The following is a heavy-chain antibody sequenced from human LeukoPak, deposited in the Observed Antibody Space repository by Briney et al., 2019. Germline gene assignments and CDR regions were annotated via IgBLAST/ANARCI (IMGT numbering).Heavy chain of an antibody. D-gene: IGHD3-3*01. J-gene: IGHJ4*02. CDR2: IYYSGST. Sequence: SETLSLTCTVSGGSISNYYWSWIRQPPGKGLEWSGNIYYSGSTNYNPSLKSRVTISVDTSKNQVSLKLSSVTAADTAVYYCAGTYYDFWSAIGGYWGQGTLVTVSS. CDR1: GGSISNYY. CDR3: AGTYYDFWSAIGGY. V-gene: IGHV4-59*01.